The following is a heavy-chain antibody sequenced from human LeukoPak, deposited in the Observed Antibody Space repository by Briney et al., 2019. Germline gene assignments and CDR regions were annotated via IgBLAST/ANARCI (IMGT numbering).Heavy chain of an antibody. J-gene: IGHJ4*02. CDR1: RFTLSNYW. V-gene: IGHV3-7*01. Sequence: GGYLRLYCAASRFTLSNYWMSWVRQAQGQGLEWVANIKQDGSETYYVDSVKGRFTISRDNAKNSLSLQMNSLRAEDTAVYYCARQRGSGCLDYWGQGTLVTVSS. CDR2: IKQDGSET. D-gene: IGHD6-19*01. CDR3: ARQRGSGCLDY.